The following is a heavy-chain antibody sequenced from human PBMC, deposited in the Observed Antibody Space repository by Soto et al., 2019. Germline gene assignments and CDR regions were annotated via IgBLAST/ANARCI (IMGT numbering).Heavy chain of an antibody. V-gene: IGHV4-59*01. CDR2: IYYSGST. CDR1: GGSISSYY. Sequence: SETLSLTCTVSGGSISSYYWSWIRQPPGKGLEWIGYIYYSGSTNYNPSLKSRVTISVDTSKNQFSLKLSSVTAADTAVYYGARVINSGYDSSYMDVWGKGTTVTVSS. D-gene: IGHD5-12*01. J-gene: IGHJ6*03. CDR3: ARVINSGYDSSYMDV.